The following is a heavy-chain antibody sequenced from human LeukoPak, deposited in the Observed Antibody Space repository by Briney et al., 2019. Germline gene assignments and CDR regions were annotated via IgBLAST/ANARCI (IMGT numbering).Heavy chain of an antibody. J-gene: IGHJ6*03. CDR1: GGSISSYY. CDR3: ARVPRKYGPYYYYMDV. V-gene: IGHV4-59*12. Sequence: SETLSLTCTVSGGSISSYYWSWIRQPPGKGLEWIGYIYYSGSTNYNPSLKSRVTISVDTSKNQFSLKLSSVTAADTAVYYCARVPRKYGPYYYYMDVWGKGTTVTVSS. CDR2: IYYSGST. D-gene: IGHD1-14*01.